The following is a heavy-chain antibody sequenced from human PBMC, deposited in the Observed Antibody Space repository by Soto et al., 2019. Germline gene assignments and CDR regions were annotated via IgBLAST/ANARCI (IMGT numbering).Heavy chain of an antibody. Sequence: GGSLRLSCAASGFTFSNAWMSWVRQAPGKGLEWVGRIKSKTDGGTTDYAAPVKGRFTISRDDSKNTLYLQMNSLKTEDTAVYYCTTELPTLLAYCTNGVCYTPSPVDYWGQGTLVTVSS. CDR2: IKSKTDGGTT. V-gene: IGHV3-15*01. CDR3: TTELPTLLAYCTNGVCYTPSPVDY. D-gene: IGHD2-8*01. J-gene: IGHJ4*02. CDR1: GFTFSNAW.